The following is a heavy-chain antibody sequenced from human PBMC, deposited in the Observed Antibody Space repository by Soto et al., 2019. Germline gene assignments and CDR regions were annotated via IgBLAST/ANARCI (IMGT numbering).Heavy chain of an antibody. J-gene: IGHJ4*01. CDR3: AKVRGGSCYSGVEY. D-gene: IGHD2-15*01. Sequence: EVQLLESGGGLVQRGGSLRLSCAASGLTFSSYDMTWVRQAPGKGLNWVSCISGSGDTTYYADSVKGRFTISRDNSKNTLYLQMDSLRVEDTAIYYCAKVRGGSCYSGVEYWGHGTLVTVSS. V-gene: IGHV3-23*01. CDR2: ISGSGDTT. CDR1: GLTFSSYD.